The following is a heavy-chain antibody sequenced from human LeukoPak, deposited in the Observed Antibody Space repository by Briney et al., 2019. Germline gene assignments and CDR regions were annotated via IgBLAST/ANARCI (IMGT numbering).Heavy chain of an antibody. J-gene: IGHJ4*02. CDR1: GGSFSGYY. D-gene: IGHD2-2*01. V-gene: IGHV4-34*01. CDR3: ARGHQLPPAFYFDY. Sequence: SETLSLTCAVYGGSFSGYYWSWIRQPPGKGLEWIGEINHSGSTNYNPSLKSRVTLSVDTSKNQFSLKLSSVTAADTAVYYCARGHQLPPAFYFDYWGQGTLVTVSS. CDR2: INHSGST.